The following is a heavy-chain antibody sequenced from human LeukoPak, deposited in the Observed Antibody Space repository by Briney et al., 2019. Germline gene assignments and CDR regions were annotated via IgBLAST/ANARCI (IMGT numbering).Heavy chain of an antibody. J-gene: IGHJ4*02. Sequence: GGSLRLSCAASGFTFEDYAMHWVRQAPGKGLEWVALISGDGDRTHYADSVKGRFTVSRDNSENSLYVQMNSLRSEDGALYYCAISTFAYWGQGTLVTVSS. V-gene: IGHV3-43*02. CDR1: GFTFEDYA. CDR3: AISTFAY. CDR2: ISGDGDRT.